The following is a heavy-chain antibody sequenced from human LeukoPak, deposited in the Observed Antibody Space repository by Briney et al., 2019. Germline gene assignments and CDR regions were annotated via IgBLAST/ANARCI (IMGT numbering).Heavy chain of an antibody. CDR3: ARASDPWLQLT. D-gene: IGHD5-24*01. CDR1: GFTFSSYW. J-gene: IGHJ5*02. V-gene: IGHV3-74*01. Sequence: GGSLRLSCAASGFTFSSYWMHWVRQAPGMGLVWVSRISGDGSTTSYADSVKGRFSISRDNAQTSLYLQMNSLRAEDTAVYYCARASDPWLQLTWGQGTLVTVSS. CDR2: ISGDGSTT.